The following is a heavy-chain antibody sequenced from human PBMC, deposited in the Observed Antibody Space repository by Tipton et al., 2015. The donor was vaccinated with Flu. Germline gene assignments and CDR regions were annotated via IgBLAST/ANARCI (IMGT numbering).Heavy chain of an antibody. J-gene: IGHJ5*02. V-gene: IGHV4-59*01. CDR1: GGSFSGYY. CDR2: IYYSGST. Sequence: TLSLTCAVYGGSFSGYYWSWIRQPPGKGLEWIGYIYYSGSTNYNPSLKSRVTISVDTSKNQFSLKLSSVTAADAAVYYCARGQGWFDPWGQGTLVTVSS. CDR3: ARGQGWFDP.